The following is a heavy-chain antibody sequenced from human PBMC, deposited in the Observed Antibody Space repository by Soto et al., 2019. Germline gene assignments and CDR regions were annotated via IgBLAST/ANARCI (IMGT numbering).Heavy chain of an antibody. CDR1: GFTLSTYG. Sequence: GGSLRLSCAASGFTLSTYGMHWVRQAPGKGLEWVALIAYDGSNKYYADSVKGRFTISRDNSKNTLYLQMNSLRAEDTAVYYCAKGAYDYGTSSLAFDFWGQGTMVTVSS. D-gene: IGHD6-6*01. CDR2: IAYDGSNK. J-gene: IGHJ3*01. CDR3: AKGAYDYGTSSLAFDF. V-gene: IGHV3-30*18.